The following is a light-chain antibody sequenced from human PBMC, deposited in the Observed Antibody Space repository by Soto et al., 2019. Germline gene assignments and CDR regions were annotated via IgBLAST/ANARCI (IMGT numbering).Light chain of an antibody. Sequence: QTVVTQEPSLTVSPGGTVTLTCASSTGAVTSGHYTNWLQQKPGQAPRALIYSTDTKHSWTPARFSGSLLGGKAALTLSGAQPKDEADYYCLLYYGGAVIFGGGTKLTVL. CDR3: LLYYGGAVI. V-gene: IGLV7-43*01. J-gene: IGLJ2*01. CDR1: TGAVTSGHY. CDR2: STD.